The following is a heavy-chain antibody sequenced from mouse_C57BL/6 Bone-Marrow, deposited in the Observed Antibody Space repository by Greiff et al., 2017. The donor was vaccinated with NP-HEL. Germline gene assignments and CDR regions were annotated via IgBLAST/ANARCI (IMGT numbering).Heavy chain of an antibody. CDR2: FHPYNDDT. J-gene: IGHJ1*03. CDR1: GYTFTTYP. D-gene: IGHD1-1*01. CDR3: ARGVYYGSSYWYFDV. Sequence: QVQLQQSGAELVKPGASVKMSCKASGYTFTTYPIEWMKQNHGKSLEWIGNFHPYNDDTKYNEKFKGKATLTVETSSSTVYLELSRLTSDDSAVYFCARGVYYGSSYWYFDVWGTGTTVTVSS. V-gene: IGHV1-47*01.